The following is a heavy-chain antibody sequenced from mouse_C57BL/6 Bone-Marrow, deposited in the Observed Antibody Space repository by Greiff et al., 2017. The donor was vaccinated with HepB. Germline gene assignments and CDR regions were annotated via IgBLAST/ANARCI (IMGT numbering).Heavy chain of an antibody. CDR3: VLYYYGSRPFAY. D-gene: IGHD1-1*01. CDR2: IDPSDSYT. CDR1: GYTFTSYW. J-gene: IGHJ3*01. V-gene: IGHV1-69*01. Sequence: VQLQQPGAELVMPGASVKLSCKASGYTFTSYWMHWVKQRPGQGLEWIGEIDPSDSYTNYNQKFKGKSTLTVDKSSSTAYMQLSSLTSEDSAVYYCVLYYYGSRPFAYWGQGTLVTVSA.